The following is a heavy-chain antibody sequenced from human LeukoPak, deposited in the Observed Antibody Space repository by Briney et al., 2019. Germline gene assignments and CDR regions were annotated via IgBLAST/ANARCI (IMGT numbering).Heavy chain of an antibody. CDR3: ARDGLPDSSGYYFDY. J-gene: IGHJ4*02. D-gene: IGHD3-22*01. CDR1: GFTFSSYA. V-gene: IGHV3-30*04. Sequence: GRSLRLSCAASGFTFSSYAMHWVRQAPGKGLEWVAVISYDGSNKYYADSVKGRFTISRDNSKNTLYLQVNSLRAEDTAVYYCARDGLPDSSGYYFDYWGQGTLVTVSS. CDR2: ISYDGSNK.